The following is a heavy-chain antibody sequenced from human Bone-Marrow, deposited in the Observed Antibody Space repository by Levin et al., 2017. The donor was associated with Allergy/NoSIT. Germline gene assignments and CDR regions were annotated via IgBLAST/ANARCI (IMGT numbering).Heavy chain of an antibody. CDR1: GFTFSGYV. Sequence: GGSLRLSCAASGFTFSGYVIHWVRQAPGKGLEWVARVYFDGSSIQYADSVKGRFTISRDNSKKTVHLQMNSLRVEDTAVYYCVRDAGDDTAGYYFDSWGQGTLVTVSS. D-gene: IGHD3-22*01. CDR2: VYFDGSSI. CDR3: VRDAGDDTAGYYFDS. V-gene: IGHV3-33*01. J-gene: IGHJ4*02.